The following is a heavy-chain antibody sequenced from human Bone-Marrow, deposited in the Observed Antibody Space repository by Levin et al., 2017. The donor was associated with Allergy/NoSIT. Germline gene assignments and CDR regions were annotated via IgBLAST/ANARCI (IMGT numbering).Heavy chain of an antibody. Sequence: GSLRLSCTVSGFTFSIYSINWVRQAPGKGLEWIGSIYYNGSTYYNPSLKSRVTILVDTSKNQFSLKLNSVTAADTAVYYCDSVIIWNQYYLDVWGQGTTVTVSS. J-gene: IGHJ6*02. CDR3: DSVIIWNQYYLDV. D-gene: IGHD2/OR15-2a*01. V-gene: IGHV4-39*07. CDR1: GFTFSIYSIN. CDR2: IYYNGST.